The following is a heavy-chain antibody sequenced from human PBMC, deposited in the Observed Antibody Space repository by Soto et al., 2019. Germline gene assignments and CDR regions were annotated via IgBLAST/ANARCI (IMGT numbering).Heavy chain of an antibody. J-gene: IGHJ6*03. CDR1: GFSFREYW. CDR3: ARGKDGRRAGTYYFDMVV. CDR2: IKQDGSEK. V-gene: IGHV3-7*01. D-gene: IGHD1-1*01. Sequence: GGSLRLSCAASGFSFREYWMTWVRQAPGKGLDWVANIKQDGSEKYYLDSLKGRFTISRDNAKNSVYLLMNSLRAEDTAVYYCARGKDGRRAGTYYFDMVVWGKGTTVTVSS.